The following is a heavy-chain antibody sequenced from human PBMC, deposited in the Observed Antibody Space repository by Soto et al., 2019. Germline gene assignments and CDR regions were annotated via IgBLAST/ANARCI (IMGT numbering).Heavy chain of an antibody. J-gene: IGHJ4*02. CDR2: ISGGGDTT. V-gene: IGHV3-23*01. Sequence: EVQLLESGGGLVQPGGSLRLSCAASGFTLNNYAMTWVLQAPGKGLDWVSAISGGGDTTSYADSVKGRFTVSRDGSKNTLYLQMSSLRAEDTALYYCAKGRGGSGSLTPRVDFWGQGTLVTVSS. CDR1: GFTLNNYA. CDR3: AKGRGGSGSLTPRVDF. D-gene: IGHD3-10*01.